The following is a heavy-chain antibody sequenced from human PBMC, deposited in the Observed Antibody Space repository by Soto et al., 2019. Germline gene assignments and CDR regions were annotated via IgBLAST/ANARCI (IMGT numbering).Heavy chain of an antibody. V-gene: IGHV4-30-4*01. CDR2: IYYSGST. Sequence: QVQLQESGPGLVKPSQTLSLTCTVSGGSISSGDYYWSWIRQPPGKGLEWIGYIYYSGSTYYNPSLKSRVTISVDTSKNQCSLKLSSVTAADTAVYYCARGTQYGSGSYYPYYFDYWGQGTLVTVSS. D-gene: IGHD3-10*01. J-gene: IGHJ4*02. CDR3: ARGTQYGSGSYYPYYFDY. CDR1: GGSISSGDYY.